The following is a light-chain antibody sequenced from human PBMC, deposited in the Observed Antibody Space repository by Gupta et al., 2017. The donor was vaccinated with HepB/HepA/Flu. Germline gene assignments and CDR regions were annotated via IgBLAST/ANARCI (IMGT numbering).Light chain of an antibody. CDR2: GAS. J-gene: IGKJ4*01. V-gene: IGKV3-15*01. CDR3: QKYRIWPPLT. CDR1: QSVSHN. Sequence: EVVMTQSPDTLSVSPGGRATLSCRASQSVSHNLAWYQQKPGQAPRLLIYGASTRATNIPARFSGSGSGTEFTLTISSLQSEDSGVYYCQKYRIWPPLTFGGGTKVEIK.